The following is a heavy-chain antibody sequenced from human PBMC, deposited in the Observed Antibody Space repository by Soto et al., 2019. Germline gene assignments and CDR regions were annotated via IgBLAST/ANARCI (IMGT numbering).Heavy chain of an antibody. V-gene: IGHV5-51*01. CDR3: ARRPYSATGDYYGMDV. D-gene: IGHD2-15*01. CDR1: GYSFTSYW. CDR2: IYPGDSDT. Sequence: GESLKISCKGSGYSFTSYWIGWVRQMPGKGLERMGIIYPGDSDTRYSPSFQGQVTISADKSISTAYLQWSSLKASDTAMYYCARRPYSATGDYYGMDVWGQGTTVTVSS. J-gene: IGHJ6*02.